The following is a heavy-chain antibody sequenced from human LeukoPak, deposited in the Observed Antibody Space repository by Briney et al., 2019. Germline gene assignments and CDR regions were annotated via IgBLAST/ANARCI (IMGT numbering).Heavy chain of an antibody. J-gene: IGHJ4*02. V-gene: IGHV3-20*04. D-gene: IGHD3-22*01. CDR3: ARDMDDSSDDGGY. Sequence: PGGSLRLSCAASGFSFDDYGMTWVRQAPGKGLEWVSVINWNGANTGYADSVKGRFTISRDNAKNSLHLQMNSLRAEGTAVYYCARDMDDSSDDGGYWGQGTLVTVSS. CDR1: GFSFDDYG. CDR2: INWNGANT.